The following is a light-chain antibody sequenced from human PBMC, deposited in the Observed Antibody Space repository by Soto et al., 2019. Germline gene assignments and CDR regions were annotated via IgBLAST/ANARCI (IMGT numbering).Light chain of an antibody. J-gene: IGKJ1*01. CDR1: HSLSSSQ. Sequence: IGLTQSPGTVSLCPGEIATLSCRASHSLSSSQLAWYQQKPGQAPRLLIHDASSRATGISDRFTGSGSGTDFTLTITTLEPEDFAMYYCQQYGSSPRTFGLGTKVDIK. CDR2: DAS. V-gene: IGKV3-20*01. CDR3: QQYGSSPRT.